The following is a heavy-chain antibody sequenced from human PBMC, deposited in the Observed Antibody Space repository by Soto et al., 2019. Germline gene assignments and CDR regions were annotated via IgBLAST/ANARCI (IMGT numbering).Heavy chain of an antibody. V-gene: IGHV5-51*01. CDR2: IYPGDSDT. CDR3: ARSGDSRTSSSCHYYGMDV. J-gene: IGHJ6*02. D-gene: IGHD2-2*01. CDR1: DYSFISYW. Sequence: PGESLKISCKGSDYSFISYWIVWVRQMPGKGLEWMGIIYPGDSDTRYSPSFQGQVTISADKSISTGYLQWSSLKASDTAIYYCARSGDSRTSSSCHYYGMDVWGQGTTVTVSS.